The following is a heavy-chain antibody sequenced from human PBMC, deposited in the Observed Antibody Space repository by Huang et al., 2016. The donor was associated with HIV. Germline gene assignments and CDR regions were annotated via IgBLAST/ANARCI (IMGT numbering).Heavy chain of an antibody. V-gene: IGHV1-69*12. J-gene: IGHJ3*01. CDR3: AKDFSYSSGWYTDAFNV. CDR1: GGTFSSYA. D-gene: IGHD6-19*01. CDR2: IGPVLATT. Sequence: QVRLVQSGAEVRKPGSPVKVSCKASGGTFSSYAISWVRQAPGRGLEWMGGIGPVLATTTYAQTSQGRVTITADESTSTVDMELSGLSSEDTAIYYCAKDFSYSSGWYTDAFNVWGQGTRVVVSS.